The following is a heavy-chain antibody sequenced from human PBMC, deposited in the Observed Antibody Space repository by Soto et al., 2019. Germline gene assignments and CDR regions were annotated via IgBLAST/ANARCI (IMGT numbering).Heavy chain of an antibody. D-gene: IGHD3-10*01. CDR2: ISGSGGST. CDR1: GFTFSSYA. V-gene: IGHV3-23*01. J-gene: IGHJ3*02. CDR3: AKDLVAVGPLLSDYGSGSYDAFDI. Sequence: GGSLRLSCAASGFTFSSYAMSWVRQAPGKGLEWVSAISGSGGSTYYADSVKGRFTISRDNSKNTLYLQMNSLRAEDTAVYYCAKDLVAVGPLLSDYGSGSYDAFDIWGQGTMVTVSS.